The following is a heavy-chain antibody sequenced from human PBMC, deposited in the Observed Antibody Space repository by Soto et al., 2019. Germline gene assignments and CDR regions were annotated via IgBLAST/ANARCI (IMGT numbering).Heavy chain of an antibody. V-gene: IGHV1-3*01. J-gene: IGHJ2*01. CDR2: INAGNGNT. Sequence: GASVKVSCKASGYTFTGYAMHWVRQAPGQRLEWMGWINAGNGNTKYSQKFQARVTITRDTSASTAYMELSSLRSEDTAVYYCARSLTILSGYFDLWGRGTLVTVSS. CDR3: ARSLTILSGYFDL. CDR1: GYTFTGYA. D-gene: IGHD3-9*01.